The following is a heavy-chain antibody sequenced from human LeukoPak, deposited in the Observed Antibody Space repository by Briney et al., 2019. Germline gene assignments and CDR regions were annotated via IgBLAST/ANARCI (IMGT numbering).Heavy chain of an antibody. CDR1: GFTFSSYS. Sequence: GGSLRLSRAASGFTFSSYSMNWVRQAPGKGLEWVSSISSSSSYIYYADSVKGRFTISRDNAKNSLYLQMNSLRAEDTTVYYCARDCWDYGSGSYCGIDYWGQGTLVTVS. J-gene: IGHJ4*02. CDR2: ISSSSSYI. CDR3: ARDCWDYGSGSYCGIDY. D-gene: IGHD3-10*01. V-gene: IGHV3-21*03.